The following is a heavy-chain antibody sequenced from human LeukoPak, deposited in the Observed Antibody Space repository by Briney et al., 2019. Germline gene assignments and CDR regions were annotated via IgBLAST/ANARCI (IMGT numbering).Heavy chain of an antibody. CDR1: GFTFSGFA. CDR2: IRSKAHSYAT. J-gene: IGHJ4*02. Sequence: GGSPTLSCAASGFTFSGFAMHWVRQGSGKGLEWVGRIRSKAHSYATAYAASVKGRFTISRDDSKNTAYLQMNSLTTEDTAVYYCARLTLDTSGGSGGYWGQGTLVTVSS. V-gene: IGHV3-73*01. D-gene: IGHD3-10*01. CDR3: ARLTLDTSGGSGGY.